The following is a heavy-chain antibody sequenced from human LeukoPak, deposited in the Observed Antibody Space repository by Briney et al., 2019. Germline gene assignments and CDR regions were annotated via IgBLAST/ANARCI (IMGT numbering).Heavy chain of an antibody. CDR2: IYYSGST. J-gene: IGHJ4*02. CDR3: ARNFSSGWFDY. V-gene: IGHV4-39*07. D-gene: IGHD6-19*01. CDR1: GGSISSSNYY. Sequence: PETLSLTCTVSGGSISSSNYYWGWIRQPPGKGLEWIGSIYYSGSTSYNPSLKSRVTISVDTSKNQFSLKLSSVTAADTAVYYCARNFSSGWFDYWGQGTLVTFSS.